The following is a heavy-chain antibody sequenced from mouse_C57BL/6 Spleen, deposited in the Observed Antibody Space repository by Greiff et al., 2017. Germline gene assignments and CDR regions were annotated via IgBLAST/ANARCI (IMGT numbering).Heavy chain of an antibody. CDR3: ARGGYVDAMDY. CDR1: GYTFTSYT. Sequence: QVQLQQSGAELARPGASVKMSCKASGYTFTSYTMHWVKQRPGQGLEWIGYINPSSGYTKYNQKFKDKATLTADKSSSTAYMQLSSLTSEDSAVYYCARGGYVDAMDYWGQGTSVTVSS. J-gene: IGHJ4*01. D-gene: IGHD3-1*01. V-gene: IGHV1-4*01. CDR2: INPSSGYT.